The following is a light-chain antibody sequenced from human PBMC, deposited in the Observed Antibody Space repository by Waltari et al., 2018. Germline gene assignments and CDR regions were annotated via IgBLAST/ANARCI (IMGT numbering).Light chain of an antibody. CDR2: NAS. Sequence: EIVVIQYPATLSLPPGKRITLSCRASQSVTNNFAWFQQRPGQAPRLLIYNASTRATDIPARFSGSGSGTEFTLTINSLQSEDLAIYYCQVRISWLWTFGQGTKV. V-gene: IGKV3-15*01. J-gene: IGKJ1*01. CDR1: QSVTNN. CDR3: QVRISWLWT.